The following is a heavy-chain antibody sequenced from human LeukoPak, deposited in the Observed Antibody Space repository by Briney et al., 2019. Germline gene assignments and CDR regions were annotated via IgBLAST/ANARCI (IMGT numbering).Heavy chain of an antibody. CDR2: IKSKTDGGTT. D-gene: IGHD3-10*01. J-gene: IGHJ5*02. CDR3: TTALHYGSGSRYP. Sequence: KSGGSLRLSCAASGFTFSNAWMSWVRQAPGKGLEWVGRIKSKTDGGTTDYAAPVKGRFTISRDDSKNTLYLQMNSLKTEDTAVYYCTTALHYGSGSRYPWGQGTLVTVSS. CDR1: GFTFSNAW. V-gene: IGHV3-15*01.